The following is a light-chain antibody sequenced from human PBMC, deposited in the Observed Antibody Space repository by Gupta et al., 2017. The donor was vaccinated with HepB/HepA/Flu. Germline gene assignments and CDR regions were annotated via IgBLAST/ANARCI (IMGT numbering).Light chain of an antibody. J-gene: IGLJ1*01. Sequence: QSALTQPASVSGSPGQSITISCTGTSSDVGNYNLVSWYQQYPGKAPQLLIKEVNNRPSGVSNRFSGSKSGNTASLTISGLQAEDEADYYCCSYAGSSSYVFGTATKVTVL. CDR2: EVN. CDR3: CSYAGSSSYV. V-gene: IGLV2-23*02. CDR1: SSDVGNYNL.